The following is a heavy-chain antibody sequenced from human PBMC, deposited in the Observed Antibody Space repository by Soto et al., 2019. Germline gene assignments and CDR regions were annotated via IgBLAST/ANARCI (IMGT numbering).Heavy chain of an antibody. CDR2: INHSGST. V-gene: IGHV4-34*01. CDR1: GGSFRGYY. Sequence: PFETLSLTCAVYGGSFRGYYWCWILQPPGKGLEGIGEINHSGSTNYNQSLKSRVTLSVDTSKNQFSLKLSSVTAADTAVYYCARGKGYYGSGSRGYFDYWGQGTLVTVSS. D-gene: IGHD3-10*01. J-gene: IGHJ4*02. CDR3: ARGKGYYGSGSRGYFDY.